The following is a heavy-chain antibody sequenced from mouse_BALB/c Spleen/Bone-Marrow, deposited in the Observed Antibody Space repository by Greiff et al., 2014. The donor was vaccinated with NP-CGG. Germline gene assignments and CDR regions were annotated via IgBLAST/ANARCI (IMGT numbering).Heavy chain of an antibody. J-gene: IGHJ2*01. D-gene: IGHD1-1*01. V-gene: IGHV7-3*02. CDR3: SRDKGRYFFDY. CDR2: IRNKANGNTT. CDR1: GFSFTDYY. Sequence: DVQLEESGAGLVQPGGSLRLSCATSGFSFTDYYMNWVRRPPGQALEWLGFIRNKANGNTTEYSASVKMPFTISRYNSQNILYLQMNTLRANDSSTYYGSRDKGRYFFDYWGQGTTLTVSS.